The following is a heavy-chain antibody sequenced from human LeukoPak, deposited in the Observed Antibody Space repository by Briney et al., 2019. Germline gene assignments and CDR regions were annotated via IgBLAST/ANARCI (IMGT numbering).Heavy chain of an antibody. CDR1: GGSISSSNW. CDR2: IYHSGST. Sequence: SETLSLTCAVSGGSISSSNWWSWVRQPPGKGLEWIGEIYHSGSTNYNPTLKSRVTISVDKSKNQFSLKRSSVTAADTAVYYCARVKKWELGGIDYWGQGTLVTVSS. J-gene: IGHJ4*02. D-gene: IGHD1-26*01. V-gene: IGHV4-4*02. CDR3: ARVKKWELGGIDY.